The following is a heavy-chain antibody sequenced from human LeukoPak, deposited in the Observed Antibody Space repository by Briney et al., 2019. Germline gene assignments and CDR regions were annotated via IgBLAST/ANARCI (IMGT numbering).Heavy chain of an antibody. D-gene: IGHD3-22*01. V-gene: IGHV4-39*01. Sequence: SKTLALTCTVSGGSISSISYYRCWIRQPPGKCLEWIGSIHYSVSTYYNPSLKSRVTISVDTSKNQFSLKMSSVSAADTAVYYCARIYYYVRSGYTFDYWGQGNLVTVSS. CDR3: ARIYYYVRSGYTFDY. CDR1: GGSISSISYY. J-gene: IGHJ4*02. CDR2: IHYSVST.